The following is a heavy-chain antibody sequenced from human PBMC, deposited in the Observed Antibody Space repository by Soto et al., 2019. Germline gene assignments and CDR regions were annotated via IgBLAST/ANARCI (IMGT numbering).Heavy chain of an antibody. CDR1: GGSFSGYY. CDR3: ASGSGSFPYYYYYMDV. D-gene: IGHD6-13*01. Sequence: SETLSLTCAVYGGSFSGYYWSWLRQSPGKGLEWIGEIDDSGYTNYNPSLRTRVTISADMSKKQFSLNLNSVTAADTAVYYCASGSGSFPYYYYYMDVWGKGTTVTVSS. J-gene: IGHJ6*03. CDR2: IDDSGYT. V-gene: IGHV4-34*01.